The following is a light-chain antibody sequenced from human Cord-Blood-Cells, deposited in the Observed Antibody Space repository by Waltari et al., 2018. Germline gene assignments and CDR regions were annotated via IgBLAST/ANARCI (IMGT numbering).Light chain of an antibody. CDR1: NIGSKS. Sequence: SYVLTQPPSVSVAPGKTARITCGGNNIGSKSVHWYQQKPGQAPVLVIYYDSDRPSGIPERFAGSNSGNTATLTISRVEAGYEADYYCQVWDSSSDHRVFGGGTKLTVL. J-gene: IGLJ3*02. CDR2: YDS. V-gene: IGLV3-21*04. CDR3: QVWDSSSDHRV.